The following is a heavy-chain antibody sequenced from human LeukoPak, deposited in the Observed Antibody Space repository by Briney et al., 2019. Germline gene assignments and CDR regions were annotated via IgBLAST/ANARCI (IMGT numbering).Heavy chain of an antibody. CDR2: IYHSGST. Sequence: SETLSLTCTVSGGSISSGDYYWSWIRQPPGKGLEWIGSIYHSGSTYYNPSLKSRVTISVDTSKNQFSLKLSSVTAADTAVYYCAREVPTVTRGWFDPWGQGTLVTVSS. CDR3: AREVPTVTRGWFDP. V-gene: IGHV4-39*07. J-gene: IGHJ5*02. CDR1: GGSISSGDYY. D-gene: IGHD4-17*01.